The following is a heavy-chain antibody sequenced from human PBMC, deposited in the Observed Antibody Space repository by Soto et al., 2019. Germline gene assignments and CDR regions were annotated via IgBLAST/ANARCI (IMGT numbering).Heavy chain of an antibody. Sequence: GGSLRLSCAASGFTFSDYYMSWIRQAPGKGLEWVSYISSSGGIMYYADSVKGRFTISRDNAKNSLYLQMNSLRAEDTAVYYCARVSGPSLAVAGTFTDWGQGTLVTVSS. CDR2: ISSSGGIM. CDR3: ARVSGPSLAVAGTFTD. J-gene: IGHJ4*02. CDR1: GFTFSDYY. D-gene: IGHD6-19*01. V-gene: IGHV3-11*01.